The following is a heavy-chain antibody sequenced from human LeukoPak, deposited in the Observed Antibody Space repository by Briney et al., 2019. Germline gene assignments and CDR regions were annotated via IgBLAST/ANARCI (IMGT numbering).Heavy chain of an antibody. CDR3: ASGYCSSTSCYPYYYGMDV. D-gene: IGHD2-2*03. CDR1: GFTFSSYA. V-gene: IGHV3-30*04. J-gene: IGHJ6*04. Sequence: GGSLRLSCAATGFTFSSYAMHWVRHAPGKGLEWGAVISYDGSNKYYADSVKGRFTISRDNSKITLYLQMNSLRAEDTAVYYCASGYCSSTSCYPYYYGMDVWGKGTTVTVSS. CDR2: ISYDGSNK.